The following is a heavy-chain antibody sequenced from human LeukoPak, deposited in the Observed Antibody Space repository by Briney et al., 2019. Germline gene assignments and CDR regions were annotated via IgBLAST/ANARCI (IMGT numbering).Heavy chain of an antibody. Sequence: PGGSLRPSCAASGFTFSSYWMSWVRQAPGKGLEWVANIKEDGSEKYYVDSVKGRFTISRDNAKNSLYLQMNSLRAEDTAVYYCDLHCSSSSCYLYGMDVWGQGTTVTVSS. J-gene: IGHJ6*02. D-gene: IGHD2-2*01. CDR2: IKEDGSEK. V-gene: IGHV3-7*01. CDR3: DLHCSSSSCYLYGMDV. CDR1: GFTFSSYW.